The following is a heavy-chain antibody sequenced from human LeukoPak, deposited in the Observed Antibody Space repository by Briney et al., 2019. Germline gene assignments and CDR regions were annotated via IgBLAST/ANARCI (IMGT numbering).Heavy chain of an antibody. CDR3: AKGVDWLSYYYGMDV. D-gene: IGHD3-9*01. CDR1: GFTFSSYA. V-gene: IGHV3-23*01. J-gene: IGHJ6*02. CDR2: ISGSGGST. Sequence: PGGSLRLSCAASGFTFSSYAMSWVRQAPGKGLEWVSAISGSGGSTYYADSVEGRFTISRDNSKNTLYLQMNSLRAEDTAVYYCAKGVDWLSYYYGMDVWGQGTTVTVSS.